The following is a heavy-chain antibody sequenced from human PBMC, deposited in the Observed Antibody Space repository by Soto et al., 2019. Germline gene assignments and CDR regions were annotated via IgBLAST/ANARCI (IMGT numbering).Heavy chain of an antibody. CDR2: LSWDRSTV. CDR3: AVSSPDIVVLPSSTYFTS. V-gene: IGHV3-9*02. CDR1: GSSSDPFT. D-gene: IGHD2-15*01. J-gene: IGHJ4*02. Sequence: PGGSLRLSCVASGSSSDPFTMHWVRELPGKGLEWVAGLSWDRSTVAYADSVQGRFTISRDHAKNSVDLLMDSLRPDDTALYFCAVSSPDIVVLPSSTYFTSWGPGTQVTVS.